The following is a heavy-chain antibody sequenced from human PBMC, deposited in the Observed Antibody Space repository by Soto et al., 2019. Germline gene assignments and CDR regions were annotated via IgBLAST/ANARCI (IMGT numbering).Heavy chain of an antibody. D-gene: IGHD3-3*01. CDR3: ASPRVFWSGYYSSNNY. CDR2: IYYSGST. CDR1: GGSISSSSYY. J-gene: IGHJ4*02. Sequence: PSETLSLTCTVSGGSISSSSYYWGWIRQPPGKGLEWIGSIYYSGSTYYNPSLKSRVTISVDTSKNQFSLKLSSVTAADTAVYYCASPRVFWSGYYSSNNYWGQGTLVTVSS. V-gene: IGHV4-39*01.